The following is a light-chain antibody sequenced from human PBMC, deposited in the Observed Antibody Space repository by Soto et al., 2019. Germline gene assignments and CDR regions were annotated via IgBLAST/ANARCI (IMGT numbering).Light chain of an antibody. CDR3: QTWGTGIRV. CDR2: LNSDGSH. CDR1: SGHSSDA. Sequence: QSVLTQSPSASASLGASVKLTCTLSSGHSSDAIAWHQQQPEKGPRYLMKLNSDGSHSKGDGIPDRLSGSSSGAERYLTISSLQSEDEADYYCQTWGTGIRVFGTGTQLTVL. J-gene: IGLJ1*01. V-gene: IGLV4-69*01.